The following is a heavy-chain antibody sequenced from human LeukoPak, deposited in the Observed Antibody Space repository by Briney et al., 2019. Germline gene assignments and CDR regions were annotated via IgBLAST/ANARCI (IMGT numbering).Heavy chain of an antibody. V-gene: IGHV1-69*04. CDR3: ARDPKQGGATPVY. Sequence: SVKVSCKASGGTFSSYAISWVRQAPGQGLEWMGRIIPILGIANYAQKFQGRVTITADKSTSTAYMELSSLRSEDTAVYYCARDPKQGGATPVYWGQGTLVTVSS. D-gene: IGHD3-16*01. CDR1: GGTFSSYA. CDR2: IIPILGIA. J-gene: IGHJ4*02.